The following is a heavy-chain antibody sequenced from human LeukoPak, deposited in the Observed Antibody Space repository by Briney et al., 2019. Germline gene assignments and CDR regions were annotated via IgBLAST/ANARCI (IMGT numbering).Heavy chain of an antibody. CDR1: GFTFSSYE. CDR3: AKDIMWELHPRSAFDL. Sequence: GGSLRLSCAASGFTFSSYEMDWVRQAPGKGLEWVSYISSSGRIIYYADSVKGRFTISRDNAQNSLYLQMNSLRVEDTALYYCAKDIMWELHPRSAFDLWGQGTKVTVSS. D-gene: IGHD1-26*01. J-gene: IGHJ3*01. CDR2: ISSSGRII. V-gene: IGHV3-48*03.